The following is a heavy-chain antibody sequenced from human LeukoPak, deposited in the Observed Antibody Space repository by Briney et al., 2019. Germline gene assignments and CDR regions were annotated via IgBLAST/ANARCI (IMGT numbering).Heavy chain of an antibody. D-gene: IGHD2-21*02. Sequence: GGSLRLSCAASGFTFSSYAMHWVRQAPGKGLEWVAVISYDGSNKYYADSVKGRFTISRDNSKNTLYLQMNSLRAEDSAVYYCARDRYIVVVTDYYYYGMEVWGQGTTVTVSS. V-gene: IGHV3-30*04. CDR2: ISYDGSNK. CDR3: ARDRYIVVVTDYYYYGMEV. J-gene: IGHJ6*02. CDR1: GFTFSSYA.